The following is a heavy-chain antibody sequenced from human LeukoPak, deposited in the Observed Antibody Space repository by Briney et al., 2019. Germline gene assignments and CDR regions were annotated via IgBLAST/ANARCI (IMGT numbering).Heavy chain of an antibody. D-gene: IGHD6-19*01. V-gene: IGHV3-11*01. Sequence: SGGSLRLSCAASGFTFSDYYMSWIRQAPGKGLEWVSYISSSGSTIYYADSVKGRFTISRDNAKNSLHLQMNSLRAEDTAVYYCASAHSSGWYYYYGMDVWGQGTTVTVSS. CDR3: ASAHSSGWYYYYGMDV. J-gene: IGHJ6*02. CDR2: ISSSGSTI. CDR1: GFTFSDYY.